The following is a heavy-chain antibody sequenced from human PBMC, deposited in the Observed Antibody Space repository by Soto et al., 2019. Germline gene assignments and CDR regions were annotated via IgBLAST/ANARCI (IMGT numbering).Heavy chain of an antibody. CDR3: ARDRAGDY. V-gene: IGHV3-48*01. CDR1: GFTFSGYS. J-gene: IGHJ4*02. CDR2: ISGTSSTI. Sequence: EVQLVESGGGLVQPGGSLRLSCAASGFTFSGYSLNWVRQAPGKGLEWLSYISGTSSTIYYADSVEGRFTISRDNAKNSLYLQMNSLRAEDTAVYYCARDRAGDYWGQGTLVTVSS.